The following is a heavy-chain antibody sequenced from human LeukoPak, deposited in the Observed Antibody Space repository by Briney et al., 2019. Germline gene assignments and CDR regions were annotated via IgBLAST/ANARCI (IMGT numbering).Heavy chain of an antibody. J-gene: IGHJ6*02. CDR3: ARRGITDAVADGGSWSSQYYYYGMDV. V-gene: IGHV4-59*08. Sequence: PSETLSLTCSVSGGSINSDYWSWVRQPPGKGLEWIGYIYYSGSSTNYNPSLKSRVTISVDTSKNQFSLKLSSVTAADTAVYYCARRGITDAVADGGSWSSQYYYYGMDVWGQGTTVTVSS. CDR1: GGSINSDY. D-gene: IGHD2-8*02. CDR2: IYYSGSST.